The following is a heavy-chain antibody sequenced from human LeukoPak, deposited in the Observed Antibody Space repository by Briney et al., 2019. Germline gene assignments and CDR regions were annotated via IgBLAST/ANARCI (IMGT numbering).Heavy chain of an antibody. V-gene: IGHV3-7*01. CDR3: ADPPSDF. CDR1: RLNFNSKW. Sequence: PGRSLRLSRASSRLNFNSKWMTWVPHAPGKGLECVAGKNQDGREKYYADSVKGRFSIQRDHAKHRLYREMSGLRAGHRPVFYCADPPSDFWGQGNLVAVSS. J-gene: IGHJ4*02. CDR2: KNQDGREK.